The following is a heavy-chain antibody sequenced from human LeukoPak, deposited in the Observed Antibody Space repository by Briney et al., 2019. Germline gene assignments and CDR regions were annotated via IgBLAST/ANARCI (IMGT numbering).Heavy chain of an antibody. CDR2: IDPEDGQV. D-gene: IGHD1-26*01. J-gene: IGHJ4*02. CDR1: GYTFKDYN. CDR3: ARVTGLLQLDY. Sequence: VKISCKASGYTFKDYNMHWVQQAPGKGIEWMGRIDPEDGQVIYGETSRGRVTISADTSEDTIHMELTSLTSDDTAMYFCARVTGLLQLDYWGQGTLVTVSS. V-gene: IGHV1-69-2*01.